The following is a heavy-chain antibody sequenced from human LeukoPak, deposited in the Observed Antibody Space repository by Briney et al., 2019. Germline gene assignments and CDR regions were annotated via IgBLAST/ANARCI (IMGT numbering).Heavy chain of an antibody. CDR3: AKGVGATSGVY. J-gene: IGHJ4*02. V-gene: IGHV3-30*18. Sequence: GGSLRLSCVLSGFSSSSFGMHCVRQAPGGGRGWVAVISYDRSNKYYAGSVKGRYTISKDNTKNTLYLQMNSLRAEDTAVYYSAKGVGATSGVYWGQGTLVTVSS. CDR2: ISYDRSNK. D-gene: IGHD1-26*01. CDR1: GFSSSSFG.